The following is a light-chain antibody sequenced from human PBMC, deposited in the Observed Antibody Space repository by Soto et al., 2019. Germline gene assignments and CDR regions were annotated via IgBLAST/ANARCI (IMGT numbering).Light chain of an antibody. CDR1: SSDVGAYNL. J-gene: IGLJ3*02. V-gene: IGLV2-23*01. Sequence: QSALTQPASVSGSPGQSITVSCTGTSSDVGAYNLVSWYQQHPGKAPRPIIYEGTKRPSGISHRFSGSKSDNTASLTISGLRAEDEAHYHCCSYAGSRTFVFGGGTQLTVL. CDR3: CSYAGSRTFV. CDR2: EGT.